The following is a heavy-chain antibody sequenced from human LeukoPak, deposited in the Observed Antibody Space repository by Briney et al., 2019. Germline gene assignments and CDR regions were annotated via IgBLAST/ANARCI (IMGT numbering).Heavy chain of an antibody. CDR3: AKRAPYYFDY. CDR1: GFTFSSYS. V-gene: IGHV3-23*01. J-gene: IGHJ4*02. CDR2: FSGTSDNT. Sequence: PGGSLRLSCAASGFTFSSYSMTWVRQAPGKGLEWVATFSGTSDNTYYPASVKGRFTISRDNSKNTLFLQMNSLRAEDTAVYFCAKRAPYYFDYWGQGTLVTVSS.